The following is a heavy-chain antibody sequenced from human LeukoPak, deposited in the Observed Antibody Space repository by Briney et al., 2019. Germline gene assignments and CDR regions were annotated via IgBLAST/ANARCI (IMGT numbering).Heavy chain of an antibody. CDR1: GGTFSSYA. J-gene: IGHJ6*02. V-gene: IGHV1-69*13. Sequence: ASVKVSCKASGGTFSSYAISWVRQAPGQGLEWMGGIIPIFGTANYAQKFQGRVTITADESTSTAYMELSSLRSEDTAVYYCARSGPSSTSPEVDPYYYYYGMDVWGQGTTVTVSS. CDR2: IIPIFGTA. D-gene: IGHD2-2*01. CDR3: ARSGPSSTSPEVDPYYYYYGMDV.